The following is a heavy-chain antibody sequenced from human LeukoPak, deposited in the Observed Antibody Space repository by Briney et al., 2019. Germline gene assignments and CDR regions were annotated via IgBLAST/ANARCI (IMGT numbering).Heavy chain of an antibody. J-gene: IGHJ4*02. D-gene: IGHD2/OR15-2a*01. CDR3: ARNRFNLSSYYFEY. V-gene: IGHV3-21*01. Sequence: TGGSLRLSCAASGFTFSTYSMNWVRQAPGKGLEWVSSLSSCSNYIYYADSVKGRFTISRDNAKNSLYLQMNSLRAEDTAVYYCARNRFNLSSYYFEYWGQGTLVTVPS. CDR2: LSSCSNYI. CDR1: GFTFSTYS.